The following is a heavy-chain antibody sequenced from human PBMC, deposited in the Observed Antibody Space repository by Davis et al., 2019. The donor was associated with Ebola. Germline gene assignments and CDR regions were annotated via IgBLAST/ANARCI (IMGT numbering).Heavy chain of an antibody. V-gene: IGHV1-69*13. CDR2: IIPIFGTA. CDR3: ATALRITIFVSSGLYWFDP. CDR1: GGTFSSYA. D-gene: IGHD3-3*01. J-gene: IGHJ5*02. Sequence: SVNVSCKASGGTFSSYAISWVRQAPGQGLEWMGGIIPIFGTANYAQKFQGRVTLTADESTSTAYMELSSLRSEDTAVYYCATALRITIFVSSGLYWFDPWGQGTLVTVSS.